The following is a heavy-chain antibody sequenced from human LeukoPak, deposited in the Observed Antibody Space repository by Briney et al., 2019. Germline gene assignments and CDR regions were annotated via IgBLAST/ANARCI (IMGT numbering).Heavy chain of an antibody. V-gene: IGHV1-8*03. D-gene: IGHD6-19*01. CDR2: MNPNSGNT. CDR3: ARDIAVADNAV. Sequence: GASVKVSCKTSGYSFTNYDINWVRQATGQGLEWMGWMNPNSGNTGYAQKFQGRVTITRNTSITTAYMERSSLRSEDTAVYYCARDIAVADNAVWGQGTMVTVSS. J-gene: IGHJ3*01. CDR1: GYSFTNYD.